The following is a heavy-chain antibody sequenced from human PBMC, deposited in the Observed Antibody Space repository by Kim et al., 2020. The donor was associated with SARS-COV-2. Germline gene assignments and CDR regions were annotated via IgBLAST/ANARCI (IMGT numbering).Heavy chain of an antibody. CDR1: VGSFSGYR. CDR2: INHSGAT. Sequence: SETLSLTCAVYVGSFSGYRWSWIRQPPGKGLEWIGEINHSGATNYNPSPKSRVSISVDTSKNQFSLKLNSVTAADTAVYFCARGCAGVVPSHILGIGPHYYYYVMDVWGQGTTVTVSS. D-gene: IGHD3-3*01. J-gene: IGHJ6*02. CDR3: ARGCAGVVPSHILGIGPHYYYYVMDV. V-gene: IGHV4-34*01.